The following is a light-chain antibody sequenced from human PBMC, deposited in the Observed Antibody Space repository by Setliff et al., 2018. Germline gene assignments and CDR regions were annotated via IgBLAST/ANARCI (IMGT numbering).Light chain of an antibody. CDR2: DVS. CDR3: FSYARPTSWV. V-gene: IGLV2-14*03. CDR1: NNDVGAYNY. J-gene: IGLJ3*02. Sequence: ALAQPASVSGSPGQSVTISCTGTNNDVGAYNYVSWYQQHPGEVPKLIIYDVSERPSGVSHRFSGSKSGNTASLTISGLQAEDEADYYCFSYARPTSWVFGG.